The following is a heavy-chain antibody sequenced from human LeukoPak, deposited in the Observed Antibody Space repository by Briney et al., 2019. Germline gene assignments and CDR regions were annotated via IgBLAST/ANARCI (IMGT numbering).Heavy chain of an antibody. Sequence: SSETLSLTCTVSGGSISSRSYYWGWIRQSPGKGLEWIGTIYYSGTTYYNPSLKSRVTISVDTSKNHFSLKLSSVTAADTAMYYCARQAGYFDYWGQGTLVTVSS. D-gene: IGHD6-13*01. V-gene: IGHV4-39*01. CDR2: IYYSGTT. J-gene: IGHJ4*02. CDR3: ARQAGYFDY. CDR1: GGSISSRSYY.